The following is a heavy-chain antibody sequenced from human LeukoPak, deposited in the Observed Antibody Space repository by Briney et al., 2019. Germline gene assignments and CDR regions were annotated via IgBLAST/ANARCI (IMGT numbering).Heavy chain of an antibody. CDR3: ARIVVEMGFDP. Sequence: GASVKVSCKASGYTFTSYAMHWVRQAPGQRLEWMGWINAGNGDTKYSQKFQGRVTITRDTSASTAYMELSSLRSEDTAVYYCARIVVEMGFDPWGQGTLVTVSS. V-gene: IGHV1-3*01. CDR1: GYTFTSYA. CDR2: INAGNGDT. D-gene: IGHD3-22*01. J-gene: IGHJ5*02.